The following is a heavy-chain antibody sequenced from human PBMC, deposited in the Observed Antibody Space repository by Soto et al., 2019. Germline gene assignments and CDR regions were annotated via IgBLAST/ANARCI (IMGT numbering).Heavy chain of an antibody. D-gene: IGHD3-16*02. J-gene: IGHJ4*02. CDR3: ARDSKSSRIWGSYRYTPLGL. CDR2: ISSSSSYI. V-gene: IGHV3-21*01. CDR1: GFTFSSYS. Sequence: EVQLVESGGGLVKPGGSLRLSCAASGFTFSSYSMNWVRQAPGKGLEWVSSISSSSSYIYYADSVKGRFTISRDNAKNSLYLQMNSLRAEDTAVYYCARDSKSSRIWGSYRYTPLGLWGQGTLVTVSS.